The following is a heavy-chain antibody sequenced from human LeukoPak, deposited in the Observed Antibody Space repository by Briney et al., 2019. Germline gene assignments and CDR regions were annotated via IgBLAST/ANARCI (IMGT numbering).Heavy chain of an antibody. CDR3: VNRAYYDFWSGYYKLRYFD. CDR2: ISGSGGST. V-gene: IGHV3-23*01. J-gene: IGHJ4*02. D-gene: IGHD3-3*01. Sequence: GGSLRLSCAASGFTFSSYAMSWVRQAPGKGLEWVSAISGSGGSTYYADSVKGRFTISRDNSKNTLYLQMNSLRAEDAAVYYCVNRAYYDFWSGYYKLRYFDWGQGTLVTVSS. CDR1: GFTFSSYA.